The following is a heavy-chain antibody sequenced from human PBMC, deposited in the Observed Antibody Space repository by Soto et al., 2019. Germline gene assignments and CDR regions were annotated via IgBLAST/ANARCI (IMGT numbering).Heavy chain of an antibody. CDR2: INPSGGRT. CDR3: ARAGENYGSGTFSPPLRYYFNS. D-gene: IGHD3-10*01. CDR1: GYTFTTHY. V-gene: IGHV1-46*01. J-gene: IGHJ4*02. Sequence: QVQLVQSGTEVKKPGASVNVSCKASGYTFTTHYMHWVRQAPGQGLEWMGIINPSGGRTTYALKVQGRVTMTSDTSTNTVYVELTSLRSEHTAIYFCARAGENYGSGTFSPPLRYYFNSWGQGTLVTVSS.